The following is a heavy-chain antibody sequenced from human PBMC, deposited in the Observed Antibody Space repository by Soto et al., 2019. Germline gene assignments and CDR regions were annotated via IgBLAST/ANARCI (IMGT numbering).Heavy chain of an antibody. Sequence: QVQLVQSGAELKKPGSSVKVSCKASGDTFSFYTINWVRQAPGLGLEWMGRVNPILSMSNYAQKFQDRVTMTADKSTSTAYVGLRSLRSEDTAFYYCATSYGSGYRAFDYWGQGALVTVSS. CDR3: ATSYGSGYRAFDY. CDR1: GDTFSFYT. J-gene: IGHJ4*02. D-gene: IGHD3-10*01. V-gene: IGHV1-69*02. CDR2: VNPILSMS.